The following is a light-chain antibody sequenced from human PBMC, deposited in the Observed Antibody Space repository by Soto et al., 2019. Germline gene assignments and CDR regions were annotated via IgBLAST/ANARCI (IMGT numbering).Light chain of an antibody. CDR1: QSLLHSNGYNY. Sequence: DIVMTQSPLSLPVTPGEPASISCRSSQSLLHSNGYNYLDWYLQKPGQSPQVLIYMGSNRASRVPDRFSGSGSGTDFTLKISRVEAEDVGVYYCMQALQTPLTFGGGTKVEIK. CDR3: MQALQTPLT. J-gene: IGKJ4*01. V-gene: IGKV2-28*01. CDR2: MGS.